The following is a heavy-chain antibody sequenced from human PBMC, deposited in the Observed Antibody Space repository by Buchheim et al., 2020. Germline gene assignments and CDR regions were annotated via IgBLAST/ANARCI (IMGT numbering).Heavy chain of an antibody. CDR2: ISYDGSKK. CDR3: AKDLVGEGGDGSSSFAPDY. D-gene: IGHD6-13*01. Sequence: QVQLVESGGGVVQPGRSLRLSCVVSGFTFSSYGMHWVRQAPGKGLEWVAVISYDGSKKYYADSVKGRFTISRDNSKNTLYLQMNSLRAEDTAVYYCAKDLVGEGGDGSSSFAPDYWGQGTL. J-gene: IGHJ4*02. V-gene: IGHV3-30*18. CDR1: GFTFSSYG.